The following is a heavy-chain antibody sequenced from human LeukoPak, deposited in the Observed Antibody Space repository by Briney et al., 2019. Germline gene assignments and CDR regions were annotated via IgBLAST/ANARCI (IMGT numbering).Heavy chain of an antibody. J-gene: IGHJ4*02. V-gene: IGHV3-43D*03. Sequence: GGSLRLSCVASGFTLDDYAMHWVRQAPGKGLEWVSLISWDGASIYYADSAQGRFTISRDNSKNTLYLQMNSLRAEDTAVYYCAKAELTMATALDYWGQGTLVTVSS. CDR2: ISWDGASI. D-gene: IGHD4/OR15-4a*01. CDR3: AKAELTMATALDY. CDR1: GFTLDDYA.